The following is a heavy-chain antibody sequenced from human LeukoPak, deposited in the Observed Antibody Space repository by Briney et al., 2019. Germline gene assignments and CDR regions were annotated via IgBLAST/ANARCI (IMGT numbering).Heavy chain of an antibody. CDR1: GGSVSSSSYY. J-gene: IGHJ4*02. CDR2: IYYSGTT. D-gene: IGHD1-26*01. V-gene: IGHV4-61*01. Sequence: SETLSLTCTVSGGSVSSSSYYWSWIRQPPGKGLEWIGDIYYSGTTSYNPSLESRVTISVDTSKNQFSLKLSAVTTADTAVYYCARDLGGRLRAAHHFDYWGQGTLVTVSS. CDR3: ARDLGGRLRAAHHFDY.